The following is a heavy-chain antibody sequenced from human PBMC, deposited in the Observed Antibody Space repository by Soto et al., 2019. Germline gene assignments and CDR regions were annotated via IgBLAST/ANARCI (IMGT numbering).Heavy chain of an antibody. Sequence: GESLKISCKGSGYRFSSYWIGWVRQMPGKGLELMGIIYPGDSDTRYSPSFHGQVTISADKSISTAYLQWSSLKASDTAIYYCARTAAAGKYYYGVDVWGQGTTVTVSS. CDR2: IYPGDSDT. D-gene: IGHD6-13*01. CDR3: ARTAAAGKYYYGVDV. CDR1: GYRFSSYW. V-gene: IGHV5-51*01. J-gene: IGHJ6*02.